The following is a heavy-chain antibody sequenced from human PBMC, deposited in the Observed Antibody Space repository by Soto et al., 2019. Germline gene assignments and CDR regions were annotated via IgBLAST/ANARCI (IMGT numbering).Heavy chain of an antibody. CDR1: GFTFSNYA. CDR3: ADDWAEMAASGGMDV. J-gene: IGHJ6*02. CDR2: ISYLGSNK. V-gene: IGHV3-30*18. Sequence: QVQLVESGGGVVQPGSSLRLSCAASGFTFSNYAMHWVRQAPGKGLEWVAVISYLGSNKYFGDSVKGRFTISRDNSKNELYLEKSSLTPEDTAVYLCADDWAEMAASGGMDVWGRGTLVIVSS. D-gene: IGHD6-19*01.